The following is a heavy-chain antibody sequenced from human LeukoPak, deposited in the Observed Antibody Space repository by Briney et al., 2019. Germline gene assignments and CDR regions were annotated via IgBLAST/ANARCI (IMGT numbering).Heavy chain of an antibody. CDR1: GFTFSTYA. Sequence: QSGGSLRLSCAASGFTFSTYALSWVRQAPGKGLEWVSAISPGGDRTYYADSVKGRFTISRDNSKNTLYLQMNSLRAEDTAVYYCAKDPIRGIAAAGTGVTDWGQGTLVTVSS. CDR3: AKDPIRGIAAAGTGVTD. D-gene: IGHD6-13*01. V-gene: IGHV3-23*01. CDR2: ISPGGDRT. J-gene: IGHJ4*02.